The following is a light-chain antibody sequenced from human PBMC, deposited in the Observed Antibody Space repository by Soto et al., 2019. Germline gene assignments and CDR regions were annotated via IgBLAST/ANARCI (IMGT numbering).Light chain of an antibody. J-gene: IGKJ1*01. CDR1: ERIDSN. CDR2: GAS. Sequence: EIVMTQSPGTLSVSPGERVTLSCRASERIDSNLAWYQQKPGQAPRLLIYGASTRASDIPARFSGSGSGTEFTLTISSLQSEDFAVYYCQQYHYWWAFSQGTKVDIK. CDR3: QQYHYWWA. V-gene: IGKV3-15*01.